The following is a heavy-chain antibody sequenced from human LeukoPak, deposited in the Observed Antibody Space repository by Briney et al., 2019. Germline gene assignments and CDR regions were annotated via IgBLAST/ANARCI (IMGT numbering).Heavy chain of an antibody. CDR2: ISSAGSNI. CDR1: GFTFSTYE. Sequence: GGSLRLSCAASGFTFSTYEMNWVRQAPGKGLEWVSYISSAGSNIYYADSVKGRFTISRDNAKNSLYLLMNSLRTEDTAVYYCAATYYYDGSGDYWGQGTLVTVSS. CDR3: AATYYYDGSGDY. V-gene: IGHV3-48*03. J-gene: IGHJ4*02. D-gene: IGHD3-22*01.